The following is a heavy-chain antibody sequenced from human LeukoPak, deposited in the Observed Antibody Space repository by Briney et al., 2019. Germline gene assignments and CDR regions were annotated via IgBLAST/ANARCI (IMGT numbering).Heavy chain of an antibody. D-gene: IGHD3-22*01. Sequence: PGGSLRLSCAASGFTFSSYAMSWVRRAPGKGVEGVSAISGSGGSTYYADSVKGRFTISRDNSKNPLYLQMNSLRAEDTAVYYCAKDRYPLYDSSGYYYWGQGTLVTVSS. CDR3: AKDRYPLYDSSGYYY. CDR1: GFTFSSYA. J-gene: IGHJ4*02. CDR2: ISGSGGST. V-gene: IGHV3-23*01.